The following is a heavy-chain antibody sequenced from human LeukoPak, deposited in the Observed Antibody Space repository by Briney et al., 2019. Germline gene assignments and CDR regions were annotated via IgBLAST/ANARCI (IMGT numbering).Heavy chain of an antibody. Sequence: GGSLRLSCAASGFTFSSYAMSWVRQAPGKGLEWVSAISGSGGSTYYEESVKGRFTISRDNSKKTLYMQMKSLRAEDTAVYYCANSRRGYSYDLGSWYFDYWGQGTLVTVSS. CDR2: ISGSGGST. J-gene: IGHJ4*02. CDR3: ANSRRGYSYDLGSWYFDY. V-gene: IGHV3-23*01. D-gene: IGHD5-18*01. CDR1: GFTFSSYA.